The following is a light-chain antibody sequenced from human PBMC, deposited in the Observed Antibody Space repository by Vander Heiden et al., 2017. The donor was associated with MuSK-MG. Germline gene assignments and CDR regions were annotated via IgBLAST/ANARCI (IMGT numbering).Light chain of an antibody. CDR3: QRYNSVPCT. CDR2: SAS. V-gene: IGKV1-27*01. J-gene: IGKJ2*02. CDR1: QGISKS. Sequence: DLPLTPSPSSLSASVGDRVTITCQASQGISKSLAWYQQNPGKVPKLLIYSASTLQTGVPSRFSGSGSGSDFTFTISSLQPEDVATYYCQRYNSVPCTLGQGTKVEIK.